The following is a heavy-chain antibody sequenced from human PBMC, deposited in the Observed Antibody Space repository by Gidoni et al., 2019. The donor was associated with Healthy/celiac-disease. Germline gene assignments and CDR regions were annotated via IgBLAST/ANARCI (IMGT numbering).Heavy chain of an antibody. Sequence: QLQLQESGSGLVKTSQTLSLTCTVSGGSISSGGYSWSWIRQPPGKGLEWIGYIYHSGSTYYNPSLKSRVTISVDRSKNQFSLKLSSVTAADTAVYYCARDREHDYGDYYFDYWGQGTLVTVSS. D-gene: IGHD4-17*01. CDR3: ARDREHDYGDYYFDY. V-gene: IGHV4-30-2*01. CDR1: GGSISSGGYS. J-gene: IGHJ4*02. CDR2: IYHSGST.